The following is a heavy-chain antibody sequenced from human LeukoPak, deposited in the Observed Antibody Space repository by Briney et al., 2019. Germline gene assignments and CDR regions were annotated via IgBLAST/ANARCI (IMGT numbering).Heavy chain of an antibody. V-gene: IGHV3-20*04. CDR3: ARFSWGGGRYYYYYYMDV. Sequence: PGGSLRLSCAASGFTFDDYGVSWVRQAPGKGLEWVSGINWNGGSTGYADSVKGRFTISRDNAKNSPYLQMNSLRAEDTALYYCARFSWGGGRYYYYYYMDVWGKGTTVTVSS. CDR2: INWNGGST. CDR1: GFTFDDYG. D-gene: IGHD3-16*01. J-gene: IGHJ6*03.